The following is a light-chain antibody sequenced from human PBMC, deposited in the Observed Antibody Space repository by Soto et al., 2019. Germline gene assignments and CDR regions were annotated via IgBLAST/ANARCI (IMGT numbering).Light chain of an antibody. Sequence: DMPMAQAPSSFSASAGDRVTITCRASQGISSWLAWYQQKPGKAPKLLIYAASSLQSGVPSRFSGSGSGTDFTLTISSLQPEYFATYYCQQANSFPITFGQGTRLEIK. V-gene: IGKV1-12*01. CDR1: QGISSW. CDR2: AAS. J-gene: IGKJ5*01. CDR3: QQANSFPIT.